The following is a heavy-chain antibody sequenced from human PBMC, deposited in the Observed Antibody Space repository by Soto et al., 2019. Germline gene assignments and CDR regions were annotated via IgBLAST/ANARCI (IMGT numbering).Heavy chain of an antibody. CDR3: TREATDHNFDY. V-gene: IGHV1-46*03. J-gene: IGHJ4*02. CDR2: INPSGGST. CDR1: GYTFTTYY. Sequence: QVQLVQSGAEVKKPGASVKVSCKASGYTFTTYYIHWVRQAPGQGPEWMGIINPSGGSTSYAQKFQGRVTMTRDTSTSTGYMELSSLRSEDTAVYYCTREATDHNFDYWGQGTLVTVSS. D-gene: IGHD4-4*01.